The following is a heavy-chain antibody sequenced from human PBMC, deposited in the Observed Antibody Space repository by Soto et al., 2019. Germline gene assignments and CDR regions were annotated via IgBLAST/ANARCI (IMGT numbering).Heavy chain of an antibody. J-gene: IGHJ6*02. Sequence: PSETLSLTCTVSGGSISSSSYYWGWIRQPPGKGLEWIGSIYYSGSTYYNPSLKSRVTISVVTSKNQFSLKLSSVTAADTAVYYCARLPFRWRELGPYYYYYYCMDVWGQGTTVTVSS. V-gene: IGHV4-39*01. D-gene: IGHD1-7*01. CDR3: ARLPFRWRELGPYYYYYYCMDV. CDR2: IYYSGST. CDR1: GGSISSSSYY.